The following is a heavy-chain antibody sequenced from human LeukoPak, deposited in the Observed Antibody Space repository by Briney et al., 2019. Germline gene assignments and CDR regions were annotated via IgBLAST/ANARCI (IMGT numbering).Heavy chain of an antibody. CDR1: GSSISNPYY. V-gene: IGHV4-38-2*02. CDR3: ARVSGDRSGFIHY. D-gene: IGHD3-22*01. J-gene: IGHJ4*02. CDR2: IYHSGST. Sequence: SETLSLTCTVSGSSISNPYYWGWIRQSPGKGLEWIGTIYHSGSTYYNPSLKSRVTISVDTSKNQFSLKLSSVTAADTAVYYCARVSGDRSGFIHYCGQGTLVTVSS.